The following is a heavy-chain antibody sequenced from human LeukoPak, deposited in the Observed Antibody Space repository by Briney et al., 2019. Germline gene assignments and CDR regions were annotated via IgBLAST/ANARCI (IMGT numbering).Heavy chain of an antibody. CDR1: GFTFSRYG. CDR2: ISDSGDST. J-gene: IGHJ4*02. CDR3: ATGAYCDH. V-gene: IGHV3-23*01. Sequence: GGSLRLSCAASGFTFSRYGMTWVRQAPGKGLEWVSTISDSGDSTYYADSVKGRFTISRDNSENTLYLQMNGLRAEDTAIYFCATGAYCDHWGQGTLVTVSS.